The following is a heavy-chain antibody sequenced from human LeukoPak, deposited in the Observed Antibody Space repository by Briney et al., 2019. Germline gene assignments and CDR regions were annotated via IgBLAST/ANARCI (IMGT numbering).Heavy chain of an antibody. D-gene: IGHD6-13*01. Sequence: SPRLSRAPSGVSLSNYDMHWGCQSPGKGLEGVAVISYDRRNQNYADSVKARFTISRDKSKSTVYLQRNSLRAEDPAVYYCAGEAAGTSSLDYWGEGTLVTVSS. CDR3: AGEAAGTSSLDY. J-gene: IGHJ4*02. CDR1: GVSLSNYD. V-gene: IGHV3-30*03. CDR2: ISYDRRNQ.